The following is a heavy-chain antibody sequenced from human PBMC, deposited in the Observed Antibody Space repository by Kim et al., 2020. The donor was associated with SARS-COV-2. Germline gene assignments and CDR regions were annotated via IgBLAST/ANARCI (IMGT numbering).Heavy chain of an antibody. J-gene: IGHJ4*02. D-gene: IGHD5-12*01. Sequence: AQKFHGRFTMTGGTSPSTVYMELSSLRSEDTAVYYCARGSGYSGYDYFDYWGQGTLVTVSS. CDR3: ARGSGYSGYDYFDY. V-gene: IGHV1-46*01.